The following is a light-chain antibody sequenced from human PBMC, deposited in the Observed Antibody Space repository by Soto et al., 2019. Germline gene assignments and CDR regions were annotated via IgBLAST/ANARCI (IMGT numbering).Light chain of an antibody. CDR2: GAS. J-gene: IGKJ5*01. Sequence: EIVMTQTPATLSLSTGERATLSCRASQSVSSNLAWYQQKPGQAPRLLIYGASTRATGIPARFSGSGSGTEFTLTISSLQSEDFAVYYCQQYNNWLFTFGQGTRLEIK. V-gene: IGKV3-15*01. CDR3: QQYNNWLFT. CDR1: QSVSSN.